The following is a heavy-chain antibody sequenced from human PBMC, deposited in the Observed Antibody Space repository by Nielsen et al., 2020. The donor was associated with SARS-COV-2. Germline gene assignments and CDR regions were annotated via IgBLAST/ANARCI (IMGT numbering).Heavy chain of an antibody. CDR1: GFTFSSYA. CDR2: ISGSGGST. CDR3: AKDLHGRIAVIHFDY. V-gene: IGHV3-23*01. J-gene: IGHJ4*02. Sequence: GESLKISCAASGFTFSSYAMSWVRQAPGKGLEWVSAISGSGGSTYYADSVKGRFTISRDNSKNTLYLQMNSLRAEDTAVYYCAKDLHGRIAVIHFDYWGQGTLVTVSS. D-gene: IGHD6-19*01.